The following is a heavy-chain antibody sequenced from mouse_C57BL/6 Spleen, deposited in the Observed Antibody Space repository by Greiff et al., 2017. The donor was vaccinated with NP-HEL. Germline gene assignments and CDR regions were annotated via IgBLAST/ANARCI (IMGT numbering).Heavy chain of an antibody. J-gene: IGHJ2*01. V-gene: IGHV1-78*01. CDR1: GYTFTDHT. CDR3: ARGDHYYGSNDY. Sequence: VQLQQSDAELVKPGASVKISCKVSGYTFTDHTIHWMKQRPEQGLEWIGYIYPRDGSPKYNEKFKGKATLTADKSSSTAYMQLNSLTSEDSAVYCCARGDHYYGSNDYWGQGTTLTVSS. D-gene: IGHD1-1*01. CDR2: IYPRDGSP.